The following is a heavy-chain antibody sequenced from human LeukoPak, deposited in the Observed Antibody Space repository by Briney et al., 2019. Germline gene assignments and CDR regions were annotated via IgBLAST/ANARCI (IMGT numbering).Heavy chain of an antibody. CDR3: ARDQQQLETIYYYYYMDV. CDR1: GYTFTGYY. Sequence: GASVKVSCKASGYTFTGYYMHWVRQAPGQGLEWMGWINPNSGGTNYAQKFQGRVTMTRDTSISTAYMELSRLRSDDTAVYYCARDQQQLETIYYYYYMDVWGKGTTVTVSS. J-gene: IGHJ6*03. D-gene: IGHD6-13*01. CDR2: INPNSGGT. V-gene: IGHV1-2*02.